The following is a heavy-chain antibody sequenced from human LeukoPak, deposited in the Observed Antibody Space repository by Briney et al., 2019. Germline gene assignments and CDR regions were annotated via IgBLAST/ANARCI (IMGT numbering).Heavy chain of an antibody. CDR3: GGFGYEAAVDL. V-gene: IGHV3-7*01. D-gene: IGHD3-10*01. Sequence: GGSLRLSCAASGFTFSNYWMTWVRQAPGQGPEFLANIKPTGGETYYVDPVKGRFTVSGDNAKNLLFLQMNSLRGEDTAVYYCGGFGYEAAVDLWGRGTLVTVSS. CDR2: IKPTGGET. CDR1: GFTFSNYW. J-gene: IGHJ4*01.